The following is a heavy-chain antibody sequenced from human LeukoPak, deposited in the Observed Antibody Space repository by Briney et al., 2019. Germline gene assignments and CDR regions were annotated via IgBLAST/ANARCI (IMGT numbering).Heavy chain of an antibody. CDR3: ARGVHYYDSSGYYHYYFDY. V-gene: IGHV4-4*02. J-gene: IGHJ4*02. CDR2: IYHSGST. CDR1: GSSISSSNW. Sequence: PSGTLSLTCAVSGSSISSSNWWSWVRQPPGKGLEWIGEIYHSGSTNYNPSLKSRVTISVDKSKNQFSLKLSSVTAADTAVYYCARGVHYYDSSGYYHYYFDYWGQGTLVTVSS. D-gene: IGHD3-22*01.